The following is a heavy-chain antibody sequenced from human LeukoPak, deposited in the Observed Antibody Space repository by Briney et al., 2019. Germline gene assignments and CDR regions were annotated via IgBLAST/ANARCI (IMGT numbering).Heavy chain of an antibody. CDR3: TRDNYYDSSVYSKYYFDY. Sequence: PGGSLRLSCTASGFTFADYALAWVRQAPGKGLEWVGFIRSKLHGGTTGYAASVKGRFTISRDDSKNIAYLQMNSLKTDDTAVYYCTRDNYYDSSVYSKYYFDYWGQGTLVTVSS. CDR1: GFTFADYA. J-gene: IGHJ4*02. CDR2: IRSKLHGGTT. V-gene: IGHV3-49*04. D-gene: IGHD3-22*01.